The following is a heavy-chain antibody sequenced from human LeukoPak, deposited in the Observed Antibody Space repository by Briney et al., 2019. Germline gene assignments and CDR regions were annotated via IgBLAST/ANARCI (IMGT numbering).Heavy chain of an antibody. Sequence: ASVKVSCKASGYTFTSYYMHWVRQAPGQGLEWMGIINPSGGSTSYAQKFQGRVTMTRDMSTSTVYMELSSLRSEDTAVYYCARDTHIVVVTTSGAFDIWGQGTMVTVSS. CDR2: INPSGGST. J-gene: IGHJ3*02. CDR1: GYTFTSYY. V-gene: IGHV1-46*01. D-gene: IGHD2-21*02. CDR3: ARDTHIVVVTTSGAFDI.